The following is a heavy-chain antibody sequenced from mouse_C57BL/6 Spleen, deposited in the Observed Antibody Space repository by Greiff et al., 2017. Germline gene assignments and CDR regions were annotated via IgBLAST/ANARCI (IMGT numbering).Heavy chain of an antibody. Sequence: VQLQQPGAELVKPGASVQLSCKASGYTFTSYWMHWVTQRPGQGLEWIGMIHPNSGSTNYNEKFKSKDTLTVDKSSSTAYMPLSSLTSEDSAVYYCARLELNGNAFAYWGQGTLVTVSA. CDR3: ARLELNGNAFAY. V-gene: IGHV1-64*01. J-gene: IGHJ3*01. CDR2: IHPNSGST. CDR1: GYTFTSYW. D-gene: IGHD2-1*01.